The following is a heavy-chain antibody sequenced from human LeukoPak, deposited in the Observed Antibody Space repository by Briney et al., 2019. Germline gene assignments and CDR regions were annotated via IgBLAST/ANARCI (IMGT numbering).Heavy chain of an antibody. CDR3: AKERGTDYGDHWYFDL. D-gene: IGHD4-17*01. CDR1: GFTFSSYG. V-gene: IGHV3-33*06. J-gene: IGHJ2*01. Sequence: GRSLRLPCAASGFTFSSYGMHWVRQAPGKGLEWVAVIWYDGSNKYYADSVKGRFTISRDNSKNTLYLQMNSLRAEDTAVYYCAKERGTDYGDHWYFDLWGRGTLVTVSS. CDR2: IWYDGSNK.